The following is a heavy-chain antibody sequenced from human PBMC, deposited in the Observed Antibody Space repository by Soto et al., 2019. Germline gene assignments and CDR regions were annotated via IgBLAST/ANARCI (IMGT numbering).Heavy chain of an antibody. CDR3: ATRNLNSGSPFAYLEY. Sequence: GGSLRLSCAVSGFTVSDYYMSWIRQGPGKGLEWVSYISNSDSYRSGYTNYADSVKGRFTISRDNAKNSLYLQMNSLRAEDTAVYYCATRNLNSGSPFAYLEYWGQGTLVTVSS. CDR1: GFTVSDYY. V-gene: IGHV3-11*06. J-gene: IGHJ4*02. CDR2: ISNS. D-gene: IGHD3-10*01.